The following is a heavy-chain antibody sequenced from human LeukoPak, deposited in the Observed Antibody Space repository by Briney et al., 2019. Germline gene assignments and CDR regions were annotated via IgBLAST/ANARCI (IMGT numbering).Heavy chain of an antibody. CDR1: GFTFNNYG. V-gene: IGHV3-23*01. D-gene: IGHD3-3*01. CDR3: ARGYYDFWSGYYTWNDAFDI. Sequence: PGGSLRLSCAVSGFTFNNYGMSWVRQAPGKGLEWVSAISGSGNNTYYADSVKGRFTISRDNSRNTLHLQMNSLRAEDTAVYYCARGYYDFWSGYYTWNDAFDIWGQGTMVTVSS. J-gene: IGHJ3*02. CDR2: ISGSGNNT.